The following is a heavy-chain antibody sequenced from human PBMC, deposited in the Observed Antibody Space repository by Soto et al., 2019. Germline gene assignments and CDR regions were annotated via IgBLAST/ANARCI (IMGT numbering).Heavy chain of an antibody. V-gene: IGHV4-39*01. Sequence: SETLSLTCTVSGGSISSSSYYWGWIRQPPGKGLEWIGSIYYSGSTYYNPSLKSRVTISVDTSKNQFSLKLSSVTAADTAVYYCARHRITMIGSVDYWGQGTLVTV. CDR2: IYYSGST. D-gene: IGHD3-22*01. CDR1: GGSISSSSYY. J-gene: IGHJ4*02. CDR3: ARHRITMIGSVDY.